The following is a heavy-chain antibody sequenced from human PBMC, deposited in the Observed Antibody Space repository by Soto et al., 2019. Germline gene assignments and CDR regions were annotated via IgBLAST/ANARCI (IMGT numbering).Heavy chain of an antibody. CDR1: GYTFTSYG. CDR2: ISAYNGNT. J-gene: IGHJ3*02. D-gene: IGHD3-22*01. CDR3: TRIMPNGYYYDSSGYDDAFDI. Sequence: ASVKVSCKASGYTFTSYGISWVRQAPGQGLEWMGWISAYNGNTNYAQKLQGRVTMTTDTSTSTAYMELRSLRSDDTAVYYCTRIMPNGYYYDSSGYDDAFDIWGQGTMVTVS. V-gene: IGHV1-18*04.